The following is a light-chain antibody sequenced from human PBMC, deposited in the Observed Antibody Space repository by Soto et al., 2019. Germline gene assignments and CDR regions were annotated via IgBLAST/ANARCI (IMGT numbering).Light chain of an antibody. CDR1: SSDVGSYDL. CDR2: EGS. CDR3: KSYAGSNTYV. J-gene: IGLJ1*01. Sequence: QSALTQPASVSGSPGQSITISCTGTSSDVGSYDLVSWYQQHPGKAPKLIIYEGSERPSGVSDRFSGSKSGNTASLTVSGLQAADEADYFCKSYAGSNTYVFGSGTKLTVL. V-gene: IGLV2-14*02.